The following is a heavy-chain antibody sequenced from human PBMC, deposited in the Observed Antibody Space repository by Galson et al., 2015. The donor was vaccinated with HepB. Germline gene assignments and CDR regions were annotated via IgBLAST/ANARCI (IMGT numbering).Heavy chain of an antibody. D-gene: IGHD1-14*01. CDR3: TTTVRPEDFVDY. CDR1: GFTFSDAW. J-gene: IGHJ4*02. CDR2: VKSRTFGETA. V-gene: IGHV3-15*01. Sequence: SLRLSCAASGFTFSDAWMSWVRQAPGKGLEWVGRVKSRTFGETADYGTPVKGRFTISRDDSKHTLSLLMNSLKTEDTAVYYCTTTVRPEDFVDYWGQGSLVTVSS.